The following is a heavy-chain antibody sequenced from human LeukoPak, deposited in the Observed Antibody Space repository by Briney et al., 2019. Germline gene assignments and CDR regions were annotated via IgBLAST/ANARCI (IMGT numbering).Heavy chain of an antibody. V-gene: IGHV4-61*02. CDR2: IYTSRST. CDR3: ASSTMVRGYYYYYYMDV. D-gene: IGHD3-10*01. CDR1: GGSISSGSYY. J-gene: IGHJ6*03. Sequence: SETLSLTCTVSGGSISSGSYYWSWIRQPAGKGLEGIGRIYTSRSTHYNPSLKSRVTISVDTSKNQFSLKLRSVTAADTAVYYCASSTMVRGYYYYYYMDVWGKGTTVTVSS.